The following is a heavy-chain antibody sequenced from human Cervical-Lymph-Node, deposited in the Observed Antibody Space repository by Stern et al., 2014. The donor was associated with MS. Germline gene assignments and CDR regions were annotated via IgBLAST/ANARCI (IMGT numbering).Heavy chain of an antibody. CDR2: ISYDGSKK. D-gene: IGHD3-16*02. J-gene: IGHJ6*02. CDR1: GFTFSTYG. Sequence: VQLVESGGGVVQPGRSLRLSCAVSGFTFSTYGMHWVRQAPGKGLEWVAVISYDGSKKYYAASVKVRFTVSRDNSKNTLYVQMNSLRAEDTAIYYCAKGQGSYDSFYPYGMDVWGQGTTFTVSS. V-gene: IGHV3-30*18. CDR3: AKGQGSYDSFYPYGMDV.